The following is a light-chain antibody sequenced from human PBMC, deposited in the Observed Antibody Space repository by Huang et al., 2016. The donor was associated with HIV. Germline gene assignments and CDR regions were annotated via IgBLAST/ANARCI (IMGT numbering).Light chain of an antibody. J-gene: IGKJ1*01. CDR1: QSVRNY. V-gene: IGKV3-11*01. CDR3: QQRSDWPPWT. Sequence: EIVLTQSPATLSLSPGERATLSCRASQSVRNYLAWYQQKPCQAPRLLIYEASNRATGTPARFSGSGSGTDFTLTISSLEPEDFAVYYCQQRSDWPPWTFGQGTKVEIK. CDR2: EAS.